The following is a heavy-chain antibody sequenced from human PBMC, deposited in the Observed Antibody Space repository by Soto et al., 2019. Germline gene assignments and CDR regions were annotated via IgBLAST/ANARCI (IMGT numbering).Heavy chain of an antibody. J-gene: IGHJ3*02. CDR1: GFTFSNAW. D-gene: IGHD3-10*01. Sequence: GGSLRLSCAASGFTFSNAWMSWVRQAPGKGLEWVGRIKSKTDGGTTDYAAPVKGRFTISRDDSKNTLYLQMNSLKTEDTAVYYCTTVRAVARELLWFGESTKTATEEDAFDIWGQGTMVTVSS. CDR3: TTVRAVARELLWFGESTKTATEEDAFDI. V-gene: IGHV3-15*01. CDR2: IKSKTDGGTT.